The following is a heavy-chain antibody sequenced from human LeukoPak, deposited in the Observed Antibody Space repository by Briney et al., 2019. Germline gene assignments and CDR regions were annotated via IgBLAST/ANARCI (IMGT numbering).Heavy chain of an antibody. Sequence: ASVKVSCKASGYSLINNWMHWVRQAPGQGLEWVGLINPTGTATIYAEKFQGRVTLTRDRSTTTDYMELRSLKSEDTAVYYCARDNSVGDIAWWFDPWGQGTPVTVSS. CDR1: GYSLINNW. V-gene: IGHV1-46*01. CDR3: ARDNSVGDIAWWFDP. J-gene: IGHJ5*02. CDR2: INPTGTAT. D-gene: IGHD1-26*01.